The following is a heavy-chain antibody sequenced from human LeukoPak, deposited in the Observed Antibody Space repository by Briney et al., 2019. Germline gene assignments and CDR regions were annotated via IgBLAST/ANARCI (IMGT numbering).Heavy chain of an antibody. CDR1: GFTFSSYW. D-gene: IGHD6-13*01. CDR2: INQDGSEK. CDR3: ARRGYSSSWFSSYYFDS. V-gene: IGHV3-7*03. J-gene: IGHJ4*02. Sequence: GGSLRLSCAVSGFTFSSYWMSWVRQAPGKGLEWVANINQDGSEKYYADSVKGRFTISRDNAKNSLYLQMNSLRAEDTAVYYCARRGYSSSWFSSYYFDSWGQGSLVTVSS.